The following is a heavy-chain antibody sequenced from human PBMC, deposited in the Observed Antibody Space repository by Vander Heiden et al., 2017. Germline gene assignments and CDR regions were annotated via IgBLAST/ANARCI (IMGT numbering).Heavy chain of an antibody. J-gene: IGHJ4*02. D-gene: IGHD6-13*01. CDR2: INGSGGST. CDR3: RAAAKPKFDY. CDR1: GFTFINYA. V-gene: IGHV3-23*01. Sequence: EVQLLESGGGLVQPGGSLRLSCAASGFTFINYAMSWVRQAPGKGLEWVSAINGSGGSTYYADPVKGRFTISRDNSKNTLYLQMNSLGAEDTAVYYCRAAAKPKFDYWGQGTLVTVSS.